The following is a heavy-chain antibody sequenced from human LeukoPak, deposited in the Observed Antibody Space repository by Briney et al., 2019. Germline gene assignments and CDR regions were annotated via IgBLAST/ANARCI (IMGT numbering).Heavy chain of an antibody. V-gene: IGHV1-2*02. CDR3: AKMRGPLYASGWYYFDY. Sequence: ASVEVSCKASTYTFTGYAMHWVRQAPGQGLEWMGWINPNSGAAQYAEKFQGRVTMTRDTSISTAYTELTRLTSVDTAVYYCAKMRGPLYASGWYYFDYWGQGTLVTVSS. D-gene: IGHD6-19*01. CDR1: TYTFTGYA. CDR2: INPNSGAA. J-gene: IGHJ4*02.